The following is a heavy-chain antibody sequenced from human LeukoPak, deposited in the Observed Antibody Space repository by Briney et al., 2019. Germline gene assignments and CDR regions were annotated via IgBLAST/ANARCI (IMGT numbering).Heavy chain of an antibody. CDR1: GGSISTYY. D-gene: IGHD1/OR15-1a*01. CDR3: ARGTVPNAFDI. CDR2: IYTSGST. V-gene: IGHV4-4*07. Sequence: SETLSLTCTVSGGSISTYYWSWVRQPAGKGLEWIGRIYTSGSTNYNPSLKSRVTMSVDTSKNQFSLKLSSVTAADTAVYFCARGTVPNAFDIWGQGTMVTVS. J-gene: IGHJ3*02.